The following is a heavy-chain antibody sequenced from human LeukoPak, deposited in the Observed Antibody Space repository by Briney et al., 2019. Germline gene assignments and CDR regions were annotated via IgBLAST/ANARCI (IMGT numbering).Heavy chain of an antibody. CDR3: ARDRDYDLRAHWVY. CDR1: GGTFSSYA. CDR2: IIPIFGTA. Sequence: SVKVSCKASGGTFSSYAISWVRQAPGQGLEWMGGIIPIFGTANYAQKFQGRVTITADESTSTAYMELSSLRSEDTAVYYCARDRDYDLRAHWVYWGQGTLVTVSS. J-gene: IGHJ4*02. D-gene: IGHD3-22*01. V-gene: IGHV1-69*13.